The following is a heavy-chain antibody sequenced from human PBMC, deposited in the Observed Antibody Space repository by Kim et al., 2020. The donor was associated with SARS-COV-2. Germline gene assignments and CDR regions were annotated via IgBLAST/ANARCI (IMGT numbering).Heavy chain of an antibody. Sequence: SETLSLTCAVYGGSFSGYYWSWIRQPPGKGLEWIGEINHSGSTNYNPSLKSRVTISVDTSKNQFSLKLSSVTAADTAVYYCARVREGNTMIVVVTTYYYYMDVWGKGTTVTVSS. CDR1: GGSFSGYY. CDR3: ARVREGNTMIVVVTTYYYYMDV. CDR2: INHSGST. J-gene: IGHJ6*03. V-gene: IGHV4-34*01. D-gene: IGHD3-22*01.